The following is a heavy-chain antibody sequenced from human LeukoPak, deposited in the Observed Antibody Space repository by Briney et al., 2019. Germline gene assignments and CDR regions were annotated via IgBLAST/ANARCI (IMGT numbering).Heavy chain of an antibody. CDR2: ISGSGGST. D-gene: IGHD3-3*01. CDR1: GFTFSSYA. J-gene: IGHJ4*02. Sequence: GGSLRLSCAASGFTFSSYAVSWVRQAPGKGLEWVSAISGSGGSTYYADSVKGRFTISRDNSKNTLYLQMNSLRAEDTAVYYCAKADVDFWSGIDYWGQGTLVTVSS. V-gene: IGHV3-23*01. CDR3: AKADVDFWSGIDY.